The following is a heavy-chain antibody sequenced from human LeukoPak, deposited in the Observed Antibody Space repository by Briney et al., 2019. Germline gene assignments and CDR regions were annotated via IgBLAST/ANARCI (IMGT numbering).Heavy chain of an antibody. Sequence: ASETLSLTCAVYGGSFSGYYWSWIRQPPGKGLEWIGEINHSGSTNYNPSLKSRVTISVDTSKNQFSLKLSSVTAADTAVYYCARQSPYCSSTSCHGYYFDYWGQGTLVTVSS. CDR2: INHSGST. CDR3: ARQSPYCSSTSCHGYYFDY. CDR1: GGSFSGYY. J-gene: IGHJ4*02. D-gene: IGHD2-2*01. V-gene: IGHV4-34*01.